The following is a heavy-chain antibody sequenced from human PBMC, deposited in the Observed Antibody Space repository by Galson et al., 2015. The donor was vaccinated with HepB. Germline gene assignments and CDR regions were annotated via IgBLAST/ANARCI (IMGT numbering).Heavy chain of an antibody. Sequence: SLRLSCAASGFTFSSYGMYWVRQAPGKGLEWVAVTWYDGSIEYYRDSVRGRFTVSRDNSRNNLYLQVSSLRPEDSAVYYCARDLGFGLDYWGQGTLVTVSS. V-gene: IGHV3-33*01. J-gene: IGHJ4*02. D-gene: IGHD3-16*01. CDR3: ARDLGFGLDY. CDR1: GFTFSSYG. CDR2: TWYDGSIE.